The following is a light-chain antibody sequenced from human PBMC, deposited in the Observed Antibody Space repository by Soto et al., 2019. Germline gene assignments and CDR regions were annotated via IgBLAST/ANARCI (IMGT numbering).Light chain of an antibody. CDR2: GTS. CDR1: QSVSST. CDR3: QQYNNWPPLT. J-gene: IGKJ4*01. V-gene: IGKV3-15*01. Sequence: EIVMTQSPATLSVSPAERATLSCRASQSVSSTLAWYQQKPGQAPRLLIYGTSTRATGIPARFSGSGSGTEFTLTISSLQSEDFAVYYCQQYNNWPPLTFGGGTKVEIK.